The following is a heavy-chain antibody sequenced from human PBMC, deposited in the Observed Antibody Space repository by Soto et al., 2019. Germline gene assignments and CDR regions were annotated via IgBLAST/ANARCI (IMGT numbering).Heavy chain of an antibody. CDR1: SGSISSTIYS. V-gene: IGHV4-39*02. Sequence: SETLSLTCTVSSGSISSTIYSWDWIRQPSGKGLEWIGSIFYSGSTYYNPSLKSRVTISVDTSKNQFSLTLTSVTAADTAVYYCARDKITGLFDYWGQGTLVTVAS. D-gene: IGHD2-8*02. CDR3: ARDKITGLFDY. J-gene: IGHJ4*02. CDR2: IFYSGST.